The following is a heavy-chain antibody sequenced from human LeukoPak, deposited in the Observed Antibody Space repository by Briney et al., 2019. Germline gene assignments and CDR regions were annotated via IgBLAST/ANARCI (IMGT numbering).Heavy chain of an antibody. J-gene: IGHJ6*03. CDR3: ATATPGSIAAAGTPWNYYYYYYMDV. D-gene: IGHD6-13*01. CDR2: IDPNSGGT. Sequence: ASVKVSCKASGYTFTGYYMHWVRQAPGQGLEWMGWIDPNSGGTNYAQKFQGRVTMTRDTSISTAYMVLNRLRSDDTAVYYCATATPGSIAAAGTPWNYYYYYYMDVWGKGTTVTVSS. V-gene: IGHV1-2*02. CDR1: GYTFTGYY.